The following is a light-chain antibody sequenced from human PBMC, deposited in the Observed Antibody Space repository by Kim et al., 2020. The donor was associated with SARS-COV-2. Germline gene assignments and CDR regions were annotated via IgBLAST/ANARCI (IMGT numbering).Light chain of an antibody. V-gene: IGKV3-15*01. Sequence: LSVATGETATLACRASQSVYSHLAWYQQKPGRTPRLLIYAASTRATGIPARFSGSGSGTDFTLTISSLQSEEFGVYCCQQYYYWRSFGQGTGVEI. J-gene: IGKJ1*01. CDR2: AAS. CDR3: QQYYYWRS. CDR1: QSVYSH.